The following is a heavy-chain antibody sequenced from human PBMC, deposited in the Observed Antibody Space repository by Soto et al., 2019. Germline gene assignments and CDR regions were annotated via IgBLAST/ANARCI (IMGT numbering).Heavy chain of an antibody. Sequence: QVQLQESGPGLVKPSQTLSLTCTVSGGSIRSSDYYRSWIRQPPGKGLEWIGYVYYSESAYYNPSLQSRGFISIDTSKNQFSLTLSSVTAADTAVYYCARVIITATGTSGFDSWGQGTLATVSS. J-gene: IGHJ4*02. CDR3: ARVIITATGTSGFDS. CDR1: GGSIRSSDYY. D-gene: IGHD6-13*01. V-gene: IGHV4-30-4*01. CDR2: VYYSESA.